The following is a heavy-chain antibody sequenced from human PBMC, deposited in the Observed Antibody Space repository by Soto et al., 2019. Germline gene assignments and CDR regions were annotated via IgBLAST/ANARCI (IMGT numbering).Heavy chain of an antibody. CDR3: ARGIQWLVSYYYYYMDV. V-gene: IGHV3-33*01. J-gene: IGHJ6*03. CDR2: IWYDGSNK. Sequence: GGSLRLSCAASGFTFSSYGMHWVRQAPGKGLEWVAVIWYDGSNKYYADSVKGRFTISRDNSKNTLYLQMNSLRAEDTAVYYCARGIQWLVSYYYYYMDVWGKGTTVTVSS. CDR1: GFTFSSYG. D-gene: IGHD6-19*01.